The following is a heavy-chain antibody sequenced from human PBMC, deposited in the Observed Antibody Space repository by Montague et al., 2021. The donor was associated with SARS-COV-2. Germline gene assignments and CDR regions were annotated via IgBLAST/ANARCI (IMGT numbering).Heavy chain of an antibody. CDR2: IYYYGSV. D-gene: IGHD3-10*01. V-gene: IGHV4-59*08. J-gene: IGHJ4*02. Sequence: SETLSLTCTVAGDSVSRSYCNWIRQSPGKGLEWIGNIYYYGSVNXNPPLKSRLSISLDTSKNQLSLTLTSVTAADTATYYCARQITMVREPFDSWGQGTLVLVSS. CDR3: ARQITMVREPFDS. CDR1: GDSVSRSY.